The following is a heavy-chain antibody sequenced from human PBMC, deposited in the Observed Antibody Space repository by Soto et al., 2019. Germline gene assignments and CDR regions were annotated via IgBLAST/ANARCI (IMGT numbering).Heavy chain of an antibody. Sequence: GESLKISCKGSGYSFTSYWIGWVRQMPGKGLEWMGIIYPGDSDTRYSPSFQGQVTISADKSISTAYLQWSSLKASDTAMYYCARQRFGSSWYNWFDPWGQGTLVTVSS. CDR1: GYSFTSYW. CDR2: IYPGDSDT. J-gene: IGHJ5*02. V-gene: IGHV5-51*01. CDR3: ARQRFGSSWYNWFDP. D-gene: IGHD6-13*01.